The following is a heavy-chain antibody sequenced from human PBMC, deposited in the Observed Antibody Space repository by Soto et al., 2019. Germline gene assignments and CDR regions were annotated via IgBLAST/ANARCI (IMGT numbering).Heavy chain of an antibody. V-gene: IGHV4-59*01. D-gene: IGHD6-19*01. CDR2: IYYSGST. Sequence: KTSETLSLTCTVSGGSISSYYWSWIRQPPGKGLEWIGYIYYSGSTNYNPSLKSRVTISVDTSKNQFSLKLSSVTAADTAVYYCARDLIAVAGKRRWFDPWGQGTLVTVSS. CDR1: GGSISSYY. J-gene: IGHJ5*02. CDR3: ARDLIAVAGKRRWFDP.